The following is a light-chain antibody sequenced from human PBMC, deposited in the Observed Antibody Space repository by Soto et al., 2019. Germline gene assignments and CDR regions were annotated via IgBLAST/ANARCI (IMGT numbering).Light chain of an antibody. CDR2: GAS. J-gene: IGKJ1*01. V-gene: IGKV3-15*01. CDR3: QQYNNWPPFT. Sequence: ETVLTQSPGTLSLSPGETATLSCRASQSVSNFLAWYQQKPGQAPRLLIYGASTRATGIPARFSGSGSGTEFTLTISSLQSEDFAVYYCQQYNNWPPFTFGQGTKVDIK. CDR1: QSVSNF.